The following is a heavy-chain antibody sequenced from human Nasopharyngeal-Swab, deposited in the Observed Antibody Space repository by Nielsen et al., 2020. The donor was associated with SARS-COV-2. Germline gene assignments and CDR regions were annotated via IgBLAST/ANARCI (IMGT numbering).Heavy chain of an antibody. CDR2: LYSDGTT. Sequence: GESLKISCVASGFTVSRNFMNWVRQAPGKGLEWVSVLYSDGTTHYTDSVKGRFTISRDSSKNTLYLQLNSLRAEDTAVYYCARGLVAATEGLDNWGQGTLVTVSS. D-gene: IGHD2-15*01. J-gene: IGHJ4*02. CDR1: GFTVSRNF. CDR3: ARGLVAATEGLDN. V-gene: IGHV3-53*01.